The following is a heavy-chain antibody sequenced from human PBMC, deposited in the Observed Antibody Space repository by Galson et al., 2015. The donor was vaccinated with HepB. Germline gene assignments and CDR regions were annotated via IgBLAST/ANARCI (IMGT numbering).Heavy chain of an antibody. CDR3: ARGAVVPAAPMDYSYYGMDV. Sequence: SVKVSCKASGGTFSSYAISWVRQAPGQGLEWMGRIIPILGIANYAQKFQGRVTITADKSTSTAYMELSSLRSEDTAVYYCARGAVVPAAPMDYSYYGMDVWGQGTTVTVSS. J-gene: IGHJ6*02. D-gene: IGHD2-2*01. CDR2: IIPILGIA. V-gene: IGHV1-69*04. CDR1: GGTFSSYA.